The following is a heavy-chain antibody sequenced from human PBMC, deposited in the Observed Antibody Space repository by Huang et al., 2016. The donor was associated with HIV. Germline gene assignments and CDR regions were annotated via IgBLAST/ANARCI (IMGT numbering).Heavy chain of an antibody. CDR1: GGTFSTYA. D-gene: IGHD5-12*01. Sequence: GAEVKKPGSSVKVSCKASGGTFSTYAINWVRQAPGQGLQWMGGIIPILGTTNYAQKFQGRVTITADESTNTAYMELSSLRSEDTAVYYCASGERWLQCGFDFDIWGQGTMVTVSS. V-gene: IGHV1-69*01. J-gene: IGHJ3*02. CDR3: ASGERWLQCGFDFDI. CDR2: IIPILGTT.